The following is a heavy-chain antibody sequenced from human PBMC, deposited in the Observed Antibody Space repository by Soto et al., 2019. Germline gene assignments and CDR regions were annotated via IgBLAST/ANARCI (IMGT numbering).Heavy chain of an antibody. Sequence: SVKVSCKASGGTFSSYAISWVRQAPGQGLEWMGGIIPIFGTANYAQKFQGRVTITADESTSTAYMELSSLRSEDTAVYYCARDLGTVYYDSSGYLSYYYGMDVWGQGTTVTVSS. J-gene: IGHJ6*02. D-gene: IGHD3-22*01. CDR3: ARDLGTVYYDSSGYLSYYYGMDV. CDR1: GGTFSSYA. V-gene: IGHV1-69*13. CDR2: IIPIFGTA.